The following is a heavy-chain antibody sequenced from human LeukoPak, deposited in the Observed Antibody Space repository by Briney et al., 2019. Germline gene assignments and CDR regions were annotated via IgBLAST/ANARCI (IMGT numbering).Heavy chain of an antibody. CDR2: ISAYNGNT. J-gene: IGHJ3*02. CDR3: ARDLNYVLMAFDI. Sequence: GVSVKVSYQASGYTFTSYGISWVRQAPGQGLEWMGWISAYNGNTNYAQKLQGRVTMTTDTSTSTAYMELRSLRSDDTAVYYCARDLNYVLMAFDIWGQGTMVTLSS. V-gene: IGHV1-18*01. CDR1: GYTFTSYG. D-gene: IGHD3-10*02.